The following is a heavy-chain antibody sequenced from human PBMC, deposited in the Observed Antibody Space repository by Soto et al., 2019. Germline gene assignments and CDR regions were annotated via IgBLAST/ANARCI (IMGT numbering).Heavy chain of an antibody. D-gene: IGHD2-21*02. CDR3: ARDSGDCGGDCYSRDEDAFDI. V-gene: IGHV3-30-3*01. J-gene: IGHJ3*02. CDR2: ISYDGSNK. CDR1: GFTFSSYA. Sequence: QVQLVESGGGVVQPGRSLRLSCAASGFTFSSYAMHWVRQAPGKGLEWVAVISYDGSNKYYADSVKGRFTISRDNSKNTLYLQMNSLRAEDTAVYYCARDSGDCGGDCYSRDEDAFDIWGQWTMVTVSS.